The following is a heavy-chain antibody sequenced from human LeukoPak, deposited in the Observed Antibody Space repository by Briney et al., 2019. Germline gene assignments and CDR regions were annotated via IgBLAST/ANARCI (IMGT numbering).Heavy chain of an antibody. J-gene: IGHJ1*01. CDR3: ARSGSAVAGTAYFQH. CDR2: ISSSSSYI. CDR1: GFTFSSYS. Sequence: PGGSLGLSCAASGFTFSSYSMNWVRQAPGKGLEWVSSISSSSSYIYYADSVKGRFTISRDNAKNSLYLQMNSLRAEDTAVYYCARSGSAVAGTAYFQHWGQGTLVTVSS. V-gene: IGHV3-21*01. D-gene: IGHD6-19*01.